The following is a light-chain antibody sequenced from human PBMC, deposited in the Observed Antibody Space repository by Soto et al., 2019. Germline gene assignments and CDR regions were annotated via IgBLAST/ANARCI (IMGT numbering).Light chain of an antibody. CDR2: GNT. CDR1: NSNIRSNT. V-gene: IGLV1-44*01. J-gene: IGLJ2*01. CDR3: AAWDDTLNVV. Sequence: QSVLTQPPSASGTPGQRVTISCSGSNSNIRSNTVNWYQQLPGTAPKLLIYGNTQRPSGVPDRFSGSKSGTSASLAISGLQSEDEADYYCAAWDDTLNVVFGGGTKLTVL.